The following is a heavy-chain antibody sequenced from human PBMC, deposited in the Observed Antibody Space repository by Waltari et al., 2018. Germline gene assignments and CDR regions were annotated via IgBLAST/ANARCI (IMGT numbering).Heavy chain of an antibody. D-gene: IGHD3-16*02. V-gene: IGHV1-69*05. CDR2: IIPIFGTA. J-gene: IGHJ3*02. CDR1: GGTFSSYA. Sequence: QVQLVQSGAEVKKPGSSVKVSCKASGGTFSSYAIRWVRQAPGQGLEWMGGIIPIFGTANYAQKFQGRVTITTDESTSTAYMELSSLRSEDTAVYYCARDGARIVPHDAFDIWGQGTMVTVSS. CDR3: ARDGARIVPHDAFDI.